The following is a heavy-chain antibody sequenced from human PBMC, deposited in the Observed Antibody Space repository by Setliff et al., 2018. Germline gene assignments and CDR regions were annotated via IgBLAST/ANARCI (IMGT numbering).Heavy chain of an antibody. CDR3: ARGRRITMIVVPPGVFDI. D-gene: IGHD3-22*01. J-gene: IGHJ3*02. CDR2: IEQSGIT. CDR1: GGSFSGYY. Sequence: NPSETLSLTCAVYGGSFSGYYWSWIRQPPGRGPEWIGEIEQSGITNYNTSLKSRVTISIDTSKNQFSLRLSSVTATDTAVYYCARGRRITMIVVPPGVFDIWGQGTMVTVSS. V-gene: IGHV4-34*01.